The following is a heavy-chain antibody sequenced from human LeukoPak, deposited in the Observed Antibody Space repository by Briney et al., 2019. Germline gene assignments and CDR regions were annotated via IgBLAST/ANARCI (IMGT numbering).Heavy chain of an antibody. CDR3: TRRAPYYYDSSGSGDFDY. V-gene: IGHV3-73*01. Sequence: GGSLRLSCAASGFTFSGSAMHWVRQASGQGLEWVGRIRSKANSYATAYAASVKVRFTISRDDSKNTAYLQMNSLKTEDTAVYYCTRRAPYYYDSSGSGDFDYWGQGTLVTVSS. CDR1: GFTFSGSA. D-gene: IGHD3-22*01. CDR2: IRSKANSYAT. J-gene: IGHJ4*02.